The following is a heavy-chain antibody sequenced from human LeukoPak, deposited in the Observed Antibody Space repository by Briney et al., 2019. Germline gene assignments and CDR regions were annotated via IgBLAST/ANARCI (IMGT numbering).Heavy chain of an antibody. CDR2: ISYDGSNK. CDR3: AKDYSYGSGSYYKSGTYYYYGMDV. CDR1: GFTFSSYG. D-gene: IGHD3-10*01. V-gene: IGHV3-30*18. Sequence: GESLRLSCAASGFTFSSYGMHWVRQAPGKGLEWVAVISYDGSNKYYADSVKGRFTISRDNSKNTLYLQMNSLRAEDTAVYYCAKDYSYGSGSYYKSGTYYYYGMDVWGQGTTVTVSS. J-gene: IGHJ6*02.